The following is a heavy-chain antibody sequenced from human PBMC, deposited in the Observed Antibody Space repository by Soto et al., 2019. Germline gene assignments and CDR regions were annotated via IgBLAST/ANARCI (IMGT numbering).Heavy chain of an antibody. J-gene: IGHJ4*02. V-gene: IGHV2-5*02. CDR2: IYWDDDQ. CDR1: GVSLSTGGVG. CDR3: AHMRAAKFDY. D-gene: IGHD2-15*01. Sequence: QITLKESGPTLVKPTQTLTLTCNVSGVSLSTGGVGVGWIRQPPGKALEWLALIYWDDDQRSSPSLKSRLTITKDTSKNQVVLTMTNMAPEDTATYYCAHMRAAKFDYRGQGTLVTVSS.